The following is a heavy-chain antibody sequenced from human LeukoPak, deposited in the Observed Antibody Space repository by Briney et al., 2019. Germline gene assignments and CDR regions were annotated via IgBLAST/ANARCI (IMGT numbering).Heavy chain of an antibody. V-gene: IGHV1-3*01. CDR1: GYTFTSYA. CDR2: INAGNGNT. D-gene: IGHD1-26*01. J-gene: IGHJ5*02. CDR3: ARVEGMVGAST. Sequence: GASVKVSCKASGYTFTSYAMHWVRQPPGQRLEWMGWINAGNGNTKYSQKFQGRVTITRDTSASTAYMELSSLRSEDTAVYYCARVEGMVGASTWGQGTLVTVSS.